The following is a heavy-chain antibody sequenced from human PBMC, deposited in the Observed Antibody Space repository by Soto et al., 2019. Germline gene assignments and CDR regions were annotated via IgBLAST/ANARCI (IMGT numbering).Heavy chain of an antibody. CDR2: MYSDGST. Sequence: VQLVESGGGVVQPGGSLRLSCAVSGFTVSNNYMSWVRQAPGRGLEWVSAMYSDGSTYYIDSVKGRFTISRDASKDTVYLQMNILRVEDMAVYYCASSDKWPGLFDYWGQGTLVTVSS. V-gene: IGHV3-53*01. J-gene: IGHJ4*02. CDR1: GFTVSNNY. CDR3: ASSDKWPGLFDY. D-gene: IGHD5-12*01.